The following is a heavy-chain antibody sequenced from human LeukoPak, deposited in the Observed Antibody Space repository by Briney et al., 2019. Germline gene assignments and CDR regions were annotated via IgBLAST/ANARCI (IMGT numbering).Heavy chain of an antibody. V-gene: IGHV1-2*02. CDR3: ARVTSLRFLEMDV. CDR1: GYTFTGYY. Sequence: GASVKVSCKASGYTFTGYYMQWMRQAPGQGLEWMGWINPNSGGTNYAQKFQGRVTITRNTSISTAYMELSSLRSEDTAVYYCARVTSLRFLEMDVWGKGTTVTVSS. CDR2: INPNSGGT. J-gene: IGHJ6*04. D-gene: IGHD3-3*01.